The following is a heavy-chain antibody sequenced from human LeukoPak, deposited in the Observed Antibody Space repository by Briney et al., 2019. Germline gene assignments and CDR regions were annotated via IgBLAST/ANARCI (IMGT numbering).Heavy chain of an antibody. Sequence: ASVKASCKASGYTVISYYIHWVRQAPGQGLEWMGIINPSAGNTNYAQKFQGRVTMTRDTSTSTVYMELSSLTSEDTAVFYCARGRRPYCGGDCYSDDFDYWGQGTLVTVSS. J-gene: IGHJ4*02. D-gene: IGHD2-21*02. V-gene: IGHV1-46*01. CDR3: ARGRRPYCGGDCYSDDFDY. CDR1: GYTVISYY. CDR2: INPSAGNT.